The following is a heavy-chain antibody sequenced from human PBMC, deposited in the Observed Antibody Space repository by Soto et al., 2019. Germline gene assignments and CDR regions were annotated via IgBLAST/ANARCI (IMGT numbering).Heavy chain of an antibody. Sequence: EVQLLESGGGLVQPGGSLRLSCAASGFTFTNYAMTWVRQAPGKGLEWVSRISGSSGNTYYSDSVKGRFSVSRDSSKTTLYLQMSSLRAEDTAVYYCAKHYYGPEHWGQGTLVTVSS. D-gene: IGHD3-10*01. CDR2: ISGSSGNT. V-gene: IGHV3-23*01. J-gene: IGHJ4*02. CDR3: AKHYYGPEH. CDR1: GFTFTNYA.